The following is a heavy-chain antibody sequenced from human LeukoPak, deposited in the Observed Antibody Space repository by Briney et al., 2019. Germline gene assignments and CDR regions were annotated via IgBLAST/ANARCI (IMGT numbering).Heavy chain of an antibody. CDR2: ISGSGGST. V-gene: IGHV3-23*01. Sequence: GGSLRLSCAASGFTFSSYAMSWVRQAPGKGLEWVSAISGSGGSTYYADSVKGRFTISRDNSKNTLYLQMNSLRAEDTAVYYCARDPGSGSRGNAFDIWGQGTMVTVSS. J-gene: IGHJ3*02. CDR1: GFTFSSYA. D-gene: IGHD1-26*01. CDR3: ARDPGSGSRGNAFDI.